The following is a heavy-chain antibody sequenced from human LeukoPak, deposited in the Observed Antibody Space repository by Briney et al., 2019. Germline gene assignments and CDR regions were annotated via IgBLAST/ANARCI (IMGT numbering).Heavy chain of an antibody. CDR1: GGSISSYY. CDR2: IYYSGST. D-gene: IGHD2-2*01. Sequence: SETLSLTCTVSGGSISSYYWSWIRQPPGKGLEWIGYIYYSGSTNYNPSLKSRVTISVDTSKNQFSLKLSSVTAADTAVYYCARDSSIGGYFYFDYWGQGTLVTVSS. J-gene: IGHJ4*02. CDR3: ARDSSIGGYFYFDY. V-gene: IGHV4-59*01.